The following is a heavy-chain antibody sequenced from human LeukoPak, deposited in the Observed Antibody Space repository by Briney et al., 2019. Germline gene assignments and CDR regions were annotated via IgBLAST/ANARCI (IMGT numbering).Heavy chain of an antibody. D-gene: IGHD3-3*01. J-gene: IGHJ6*02. CDR2: ISSSSSYI. V-gene: IGHV3-21*01. Sequence: SPGGSLRLSCAASGFTFSSYSMNWVRQAPGKGLEWVSSISSSSSYIYYADSVKGRFTISRDNAKNSLYLQMNSLRAEDTAVYYCARDLGGGYDFWSGYFINYYYGMDVWGQGTTVTVSS. CDR3: ARDLGGGYDFWSGYFINYYYGMDV. CDR1: GFTFSSYS.